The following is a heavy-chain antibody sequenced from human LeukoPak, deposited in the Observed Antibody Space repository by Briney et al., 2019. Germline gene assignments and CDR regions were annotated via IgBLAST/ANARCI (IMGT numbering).Heavy chain of an antibody. J-gene: IGHJ5*02. Sequence: SETLSLTCTVSGGSISSYYWSWIRQPPGKGLEWIGYIYYSGSTNYNPSLKSRVTISVDTPKNQFSLKLSSVTAADTAVYYCARGYSSSWTPLDNWFDPWGQGTLVTVSS. D-gene: IGHD6-13*01. V-gene: IGHV4-59*01. CDR1: GGSISSYY. CDR3: ARGYSSSWTPLDNWFDP. CDR2: IYYSGST.